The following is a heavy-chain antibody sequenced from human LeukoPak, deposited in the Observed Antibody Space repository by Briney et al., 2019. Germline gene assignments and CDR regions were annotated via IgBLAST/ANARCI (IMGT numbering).Heavy chain of an antibody. J-gene: IGHJ6*03. CDR1: GGTFSSYA. V-gene: IGHV1-69*05. CDR2: IIPIFGTA. Sequence: GSSVKVSCKASGGTFSSYAISWVRQAPGQGLEWMGGIIPIFGTANYAQKFQGRVTSTTDESTRTAYMELGSWRSEDTAVYYCARTPVEYSSSSYYYYYYMDVWGKGTTVTVSS. D-gene: IGHD6-6*01. CDR3: ARTPVEYSSSSYYYYYYMDV.